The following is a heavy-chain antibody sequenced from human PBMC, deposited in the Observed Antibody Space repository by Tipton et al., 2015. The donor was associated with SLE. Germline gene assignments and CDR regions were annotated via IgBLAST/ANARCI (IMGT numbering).Heavy chain of an antibody. V-gene: IGHV4-39*07. CDR2: VFYSGST. J-gene: IGHJ6*02. Sequence: TLSLTCTVFGGSTTTSSYYWGWIRPSPGKGLEWIGSVFYSGSTDYTSSLKSRVTISIHTSTNQFSRKLSSVTAADTAVYYCARDAGSSWQAYYYYYYGMDVWGQGTTVTVSS. CDR3: ARDAGSSWQAYYYYYYGMDV. CDR1: GGSTTTSSYY. D-gene: IGHD6-13*01.